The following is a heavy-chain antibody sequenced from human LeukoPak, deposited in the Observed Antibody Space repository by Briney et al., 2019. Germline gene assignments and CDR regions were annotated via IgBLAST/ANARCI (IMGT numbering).Heavy chain of an antibody. CDR1: GFTFSSYS. CDR3: AKAVVVVPAATPFDY. V-gene: IGHV3-23*01. Sequence: PGGSLRLSCAASGFTFSSYSMNWVRQAPGKGLEWVSTTSGSGGATYYADSVKGRFTISRDNSKITLYLQMNGLRAEDTALFYRAKAVVVVPAATPFDYWGLGTLVTVSS. D-gene: IGHD2-2*01. CDR2: TSGSGGAT. J-gene: IGHJ4*02.